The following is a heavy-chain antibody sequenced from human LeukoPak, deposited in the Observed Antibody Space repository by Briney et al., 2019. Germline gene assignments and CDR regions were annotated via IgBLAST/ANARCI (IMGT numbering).Heavy chain of an antibody. CDR2: IYYSGST. J-gene: IGHJ4*02. CDR1: GSSISSASYY. D-gene: IGHD3-3*01. V-gene: IGHV4-39*01. CDR3: ARQLRFFSRNFDC. Sequence: SETLSLTCTVSGSSISSASYYWGWIRQPPGKGLEWIGSIYYSGSTYYDPSLKSRVTISVDTSANQFSLKLSSVTAADTAVYYCARQLRFFSRNFDCWGQGTLVTVSS.